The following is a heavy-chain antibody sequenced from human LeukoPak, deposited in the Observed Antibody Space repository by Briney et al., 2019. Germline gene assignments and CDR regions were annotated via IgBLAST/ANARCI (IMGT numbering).Heavy chain of an antibody. CDR3: AREYDYGVSRADY. CDR2: INQDGSEK. D-gene: IGHD4-17*01. J-gene: IGHJ4*02. CDR1: GFTFSSYW. V-gene: IGHV3-7*01. Sequence: GGSLRLSCAASGFTFSSYWMSWVRQAPGKGLEWVAHINQDGSEKHFVDSVEGRFTISRDNAANSLFLQMNSLRAGNTAVYYCAREYDYGVSRADYWGQGTLVTVS.